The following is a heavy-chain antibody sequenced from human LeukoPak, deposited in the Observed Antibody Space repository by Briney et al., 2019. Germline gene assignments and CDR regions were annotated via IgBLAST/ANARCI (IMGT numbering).Heavy chain of an antibody. Sequence: GGSLRLSCAASGFTFSSYAISWVRQAPGKGLEWVSAISGSGGSTYYADSVKGRLTISRDNSKNTLYLQMNSLRAEDTAVYYCAKDGSYYYGSGSYYHYYYYGMDVWGQGTTVTVSS. CDR3: AKDGSYYYGSGSYYHYYYYGMDV. CDR2: ISGSGGST. V-gene: IGHV3-23*01. J-gene: IGHJ6*02. CDR1: GFTFSSYA. D-gene: IGHD3-10*01.